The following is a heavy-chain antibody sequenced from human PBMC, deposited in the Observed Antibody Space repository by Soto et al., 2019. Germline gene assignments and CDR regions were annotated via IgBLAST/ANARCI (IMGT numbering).Heavy chain of an antibody. Sequence: GSLRLSCAASGFTFSSFWVSWVRQAPGKGLEWVANIKQDGSEKYYVDSVKGRFTISRDNAKNSLYLQMNSLRAEDTAVYYCARDRLYSGSYYDYWGQGTLVTVSS. V-gene: IGHV3-7*01. CDR3: ARDRLYSGSYYDY. D-gene: IGHD1-26*01. CDR2: IKQDGSEK. CDR1: GFTFSSFW. J-gene: IGHJ4*02.